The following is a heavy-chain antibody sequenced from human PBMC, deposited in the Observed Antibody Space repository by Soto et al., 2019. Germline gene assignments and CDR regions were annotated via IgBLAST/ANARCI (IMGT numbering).Heavy chain of an antibody. CDR1: GGSISSGGNY. CDR2: IYYSGST. J-gene: IGHJ6*02. V-gene: IGHV4-31*01. Sequence: QVQLQESGPGLVKPSQTLSLTCSVSGGSISSGGNYWNWIRQHPGKGLEWIGYIYYSGSTYYNPSLTSPVTISVDTAKNQCSLKLSSVTAADTAVYYCARDPSIADFYGMDVWGQGTTVTVSS. D-gene: IGHD6-13*01. CDR3: ARDPSIADFYGMDV.